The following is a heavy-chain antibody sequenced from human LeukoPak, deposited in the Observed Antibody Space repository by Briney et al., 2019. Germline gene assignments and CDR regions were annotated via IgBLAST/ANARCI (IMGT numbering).Heavy chain of an antibody. D-gene: IGHD2-2*01. J-gene: IGHJ4*02. V-gene: IGHV3-7*01. Sequence: GGSLRLSCAASGFAFSNYGMHWVRQAPGKGLEWVANIKQDGSEKYYVDSVKGRFTISRDNAKNSLYLQMNSLRAEDTAVYYCARVGYCSTTSCYWRAFDCWGQGTLVTVSS. CDR1: GFAFSNYG. CDR3: ARVGYCSTTSCYWRAFDC. CDR2: IKQDGSEK.